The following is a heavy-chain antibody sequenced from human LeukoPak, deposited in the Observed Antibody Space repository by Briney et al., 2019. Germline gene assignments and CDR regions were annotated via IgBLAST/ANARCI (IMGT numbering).Heavy chain of an antibody. V-gene: IGHV3-7*01. D-gene: IGHD2-21*02. CDR2: IKQDGSEK. Sequence: GGSLRLSCAASGFTFSSYWMSWVRQAPGKGLEWVANIKQDGSEKYYVDSVKGRFTISRDNAKNSLYLQMNSLRAEDTAVYYCARDQNCGDCYQFDYWGQGTLVTVAS. CDR1: GFTFSSYW. CDR3: ARDQNCGDCYQFDY. J-gene: IGHJ4*02.